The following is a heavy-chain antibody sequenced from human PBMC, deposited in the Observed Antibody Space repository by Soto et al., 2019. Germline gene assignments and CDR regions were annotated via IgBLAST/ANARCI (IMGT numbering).Heavy chain of an antibody. CDR3: ARDWYSSGDY. V-gene: IGHV3-74*01. D-gene: IGHD6-19*01. CDR1: GFTFSDYW. Sequence: DVQLVESGGGLFQPGGSLRISCAASGFTFSDYWMHWVRQAPEKGLVWVSRISKDGSQTYYADSVKGRFTISRDNAENTLYLQMNSLRAEDTAVYYCARDWYSSGDYWGQGTLVTVSS. J-gene: IGHJ4*02. CDR2: ISKDGSQT.